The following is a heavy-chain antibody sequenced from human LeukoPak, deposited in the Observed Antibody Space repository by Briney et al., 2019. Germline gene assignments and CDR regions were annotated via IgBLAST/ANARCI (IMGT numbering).Heavy chain of an antibody. CDR1: GGSISSGSYY. CDR2: IYTSGST. V-gene: IGHV4-61*02. Sequence: SQTLSLTCTVSGGSISSGSYYWSWIRQPAGKGLEWIGRIYTSGSTNYNPSLKSRATISVDTSKNQFSLKLSSVTAADTAVYYCARVTTDYYDGSGYSDYFDYWGQGTLVTVSS. CDR3: ARVTTDYYDGSGYSDYFDY. D-gene: IGHD3-22*01. J-gene: IGHJ4*02.